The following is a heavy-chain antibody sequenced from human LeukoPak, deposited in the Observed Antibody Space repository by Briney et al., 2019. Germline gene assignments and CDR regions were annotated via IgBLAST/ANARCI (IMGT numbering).Heavy chain of an antibody. D-gene: IGHD6-13*01. CDR2: ISSSGSTI. CDR3: ARVQSGSGSAAGANWFDP. J-gene: IGHJ5*02. CDR1: GFTLSDYY. Sequence: GGSLRLSCAASGFTLSDYYMSWIRQAPGKGLEWVSYISSSGSTIYYADSVKGRFTISRDNAKNSLYLQMNSLRAEDTAVYYCARVQSGSGSAAGANWFDPWGQGTLVTVSS. V-gene: IGHV3-11*01.